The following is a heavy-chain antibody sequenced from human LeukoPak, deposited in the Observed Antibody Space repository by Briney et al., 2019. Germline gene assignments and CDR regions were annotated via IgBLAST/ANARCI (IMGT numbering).Heavy chain of an antibody. CDR3: AKDISTVTTRMFDP. CDR2: ISGSGGST. CDR1: GFTFSSYS. V-gene: IGHV3-23*01. Sequence: PGGSLRLSCAASGFTFSSYSMSWVRQAPGKGLEWVSAISGSGGSTYYAYSVKGRFTISRDNSKNTLYLQMNSLRAEDTAVYYCAKDISTVTTRMFDPWGQGTLVTVSS. J-gene: IGHJ5*02. D-gene: IGHD4-4*01.